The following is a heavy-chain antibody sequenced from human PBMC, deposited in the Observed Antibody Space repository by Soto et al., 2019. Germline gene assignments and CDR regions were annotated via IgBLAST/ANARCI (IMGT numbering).Heavy chain of an antibody. CDR1: GFTFSSYS. J-gene: IGHJ6*02. CDR2: ISSSSSYI. CDR3: ARDGDSGPPGYYYYYYGMDV. D-gene: IGHD5-12*01. V-gene: IGHV3-21*01. Sequence: GGSLRLSCAASGFTFSSYSMNWVRQAPGKGLEWVSSISSSSSYIYYADSVKGRFTISRDNAKNSLYLQMNSLRAEDTAVYYCARDGDSGPPGYYYYYYGMDVWGQGTTVTVS.